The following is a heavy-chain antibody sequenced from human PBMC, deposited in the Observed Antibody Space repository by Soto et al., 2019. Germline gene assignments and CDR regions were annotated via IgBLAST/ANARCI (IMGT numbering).Heavy chain of an antibody. D-gene: IGHD1-26*01. CDR1: GYTFTSYG. Sequence: ASVKVSCKASGYTFTSYGISWVRQAPGQGLEWMGWISAYNGNTNYAQKLQGRVSMTTDTSTSTAYMELRSLRSDDTAVYYCARDGAGSYYMIVVAQNTNWFDLWGQGTLVTVSS. CDR2: ISAYNGNT. V-gene: IGHV1-18*01. CDR3: ARDGAGSYYMIVVAQNTNWFDL. J-gene: IGHJ5*02.